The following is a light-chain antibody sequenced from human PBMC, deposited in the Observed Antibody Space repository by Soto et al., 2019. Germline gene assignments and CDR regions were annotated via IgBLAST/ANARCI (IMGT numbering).Light chain of an antibody. CDR2: DTS. Sequence: EIVLTQSPATLSLSPGEKATLSCRASQCVSRYFAWYQQRPGQAPRLLIYDTSNRATGIPARFSGSGSGPDFTLTISSLEPEDFAVYYCLQRSKWPLTFGGGTKVEI. CDR3: LQRSKWPLT. J-gene: IGKJ4*01. V-gene: IGKV3-11*01. CDR1: QCVSRY.